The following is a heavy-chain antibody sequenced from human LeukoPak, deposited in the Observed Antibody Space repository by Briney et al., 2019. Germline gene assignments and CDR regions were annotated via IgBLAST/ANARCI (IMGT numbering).Heavy chain of an antibody. CDR1: GFTFSSYG. J-gene: IGHJ5*02. D-gene: IGHD5-18*01. V-gene: IGHV3-30*03. CDR2: ISYDGNNE. Sequence: PGRSLRLSCAASGFTFSSYGMHWVRQAPGKGLEWVAVISYDGNNEYYADSVKGRFTISRDNSKNTLYLQMNSLRAEDTAVYYCARDVGSQLWLGEYNWFDPWGQGTLVTVSS. CDR3: ARDVGSQLWLGEYNWFDP.